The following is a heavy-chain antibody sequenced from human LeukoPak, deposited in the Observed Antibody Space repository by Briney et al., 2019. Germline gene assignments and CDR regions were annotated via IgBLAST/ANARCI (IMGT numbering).Heavy chain of an antibody. CDR2: INSDGSST. V-gene: IGHV3-74*01. D-gene: IGHD3-3*01. CDR1: GFTFSSYW. Sequence: PGGPLRLSCAASGFTFSSYWMHWVRQAPGKGLVWVSRINSDGSSTSYADSVKGRFTISRDNAKNTLYLQMNSLRAEDTAVYYCARGDYDFWSGYPIDYWGQGTLVTVSS. CDR3: ARGDYDFWSGYPIDY. J-gene: IGHJ4*02.